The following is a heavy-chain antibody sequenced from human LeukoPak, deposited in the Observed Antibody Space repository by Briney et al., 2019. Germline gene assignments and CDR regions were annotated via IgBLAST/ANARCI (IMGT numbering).Heavy chain of an antibody. CDR2: ISSSSSTI. CDR3: ARGPRDDAFDI. CDR1: GFTFSSYS. J-gene: IGHJ3*02. Sequence: GVSLRLSCAASGFTFSSYSMNWVRQAPGKGLEWVSYISSSSSTIYYADSVKGRFTISRDNAKNSLYLQMNSLRAEDTAVYYCARGPRDDAFDIWGQGTMVTVSS. V-gene: IGHV3-48*04.